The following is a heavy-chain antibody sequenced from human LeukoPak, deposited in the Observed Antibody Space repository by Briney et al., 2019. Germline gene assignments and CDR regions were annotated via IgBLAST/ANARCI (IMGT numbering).Heavy chain of an antibody. CDR3: TRAAGFHYYYYMDV. J-gene: IGHJ6*03. Sequence: GGSLRLSCSASGFTFDNYAMTWVRQAPGKGLEWVGFIRSKAYGGTTEYAASVKGRFTISRDDSKSIAYLQMNGLKAEDTAVYYCTRAAGFHYYYYMDVWGNGTTVTVSS. D-gene: IGHD6-13*01. V-gene: IGHV3-49*04. CDR2: IRSKAYGGTT. CDR1: GFTFDNYA.